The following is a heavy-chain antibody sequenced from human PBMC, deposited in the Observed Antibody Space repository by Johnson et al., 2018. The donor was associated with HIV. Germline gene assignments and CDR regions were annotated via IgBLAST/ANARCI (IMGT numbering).Heavy chain of an antibody. V-gene: IGHV3-7*01. D-gene: IGHD1-14*01. Sequence: VQLVESGGGLVQPGGSLRLSCAASGFTFSSYWMSWVRQAPGKGLEWVANIKQDGSEKYYVDSVKGRFTISRDNAKNSLYLQMNSLRAEDTAVYYCARDPMNRDPRGDAFDIWGQGTMVTVSS. CDR1: GFTFSSYW. J-gene: IGHJ3*02. CDR3: ARDPMNRDPRGDAFDI. CDR2: IKQDGSEK.